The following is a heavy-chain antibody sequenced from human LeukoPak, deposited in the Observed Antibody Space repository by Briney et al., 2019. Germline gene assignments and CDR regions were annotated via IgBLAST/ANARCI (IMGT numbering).Heavy chain of an antibody. CDR1: GGSISSYY. D-gene: IGHD5-18*01. CDR3: ARFSSYGHQSYWYCDL. V-gene: IGHV4-59*08. J-gene: IGHJ2*01. Sequence: SETLSLTCTVSGGSISSYYWRWIRQPPGKGLEWIGYIYYSGSTNYNPSLKTRVTISADTSKNQFYMKLSSETAADTAEYYGARFSSYGHQSYWYCDLWGRGTLVTVSS. CDR2: IYYSGST.